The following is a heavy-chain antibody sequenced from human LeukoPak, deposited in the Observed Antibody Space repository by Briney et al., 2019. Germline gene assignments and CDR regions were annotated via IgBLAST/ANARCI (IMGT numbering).Heavy chain of an antibody. CDR2: MNPDTGNR. Sequence: ASVKVSCKAPGRTFGNSDINWVRQAPGQGLEWVGWMNPDTGNRGYAGKFQGRVTMTRDNSKATAFMDLSSLTSEDTAVYYCAEGTDAFDIWGQGTMVTVSS. J-gene: IGHJ3*02. CDR1: GRTFGNSD. D-gene: IGHD3-10*01. CDR3: AEGTDAFDI. V-gene: IGHV1-8*01.